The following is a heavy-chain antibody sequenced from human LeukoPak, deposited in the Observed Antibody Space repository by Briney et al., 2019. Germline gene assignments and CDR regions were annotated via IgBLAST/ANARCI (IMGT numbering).Heavy chain of an antibody. J-gene: IGHJ1*01. CDR2: INHSGST. CDR3: ARDQIQEKYYYDSSGSPYFQH. D-gene: IGHD3-22*01. V-gene: IGHV4-34*01. CDR1: GGSFSGYY. Sequence: SETLSLTCAVYGGSFSGYYWSWIRQPPGKGLEWIGEINHSGSTNYNPSLKSRVTISVDTSKNQFSLKLSSVTAADTAVYYCARDQIQEKYYYDSSGSPYFQHWGQGTLVTVSS.